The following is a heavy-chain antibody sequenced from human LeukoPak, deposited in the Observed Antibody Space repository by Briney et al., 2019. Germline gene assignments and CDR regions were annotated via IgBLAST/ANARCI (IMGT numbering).Heavy chain of an antibody. J-gene: IGHJ5*02. V-gene: IGHV1-2*02. D-gene: IGHD6-13*01. CDR2: INAGSGDT. CDR3: AREDRQQLDRRGWFDP. Sequence: GASVKVSCKASGYTFTGYHMHWVRQAPGQGLEWLGWINAGSGDTKYAQKFQGRVTMTGDTSISTAYMELSRLRSDDTAVYYCAREDRQQLDRRGWFDPWGQGTLVTVSS. CDR1: GYTFTGYH.